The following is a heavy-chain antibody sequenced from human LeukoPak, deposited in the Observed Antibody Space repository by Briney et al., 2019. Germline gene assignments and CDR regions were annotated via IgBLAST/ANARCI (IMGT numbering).Heavy chain of an antibody. V-gene: IGHV4-39*01. CDR2: IYYSGST. J-gene: IGHJ4*02. D-gene: IGHD2-2*01. Sequence: PSETLSLTCTVSAGSISGSNSYWGWVRQPPGKGLEWIGTIYYSGSTYYNPSLKSRVTISVDTSKNQFSLKLSSVTAADTAMYYCARHGPLPARTFDCWGQGTLVTVSS. CDR1: AGSISGSNSY. CDR3: ARHGPLPARTFDC.